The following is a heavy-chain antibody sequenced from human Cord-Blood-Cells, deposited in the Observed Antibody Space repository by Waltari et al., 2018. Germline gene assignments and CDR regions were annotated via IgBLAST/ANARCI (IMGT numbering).Heavy chain of an antibody. V-gene: IGHV4-34*01. Sequence: QVQLQQWGAGLLKPSETLSLTCAVHGGSFSGYYWSWIRQPPGKGLEWIGEINHSGSTNYNPSLKSRVTISVDTSKNQFSLKLSSVTAADTAVYYCARGRMGTSCYDYWGQGTLVTVSS. CDR1: GGSFSGYY. CDR2: INHSGST. D-gene: IGHD2-2*01. CDR3: ARGRMGTSCYDY. J-gene: IGHJ4*02.